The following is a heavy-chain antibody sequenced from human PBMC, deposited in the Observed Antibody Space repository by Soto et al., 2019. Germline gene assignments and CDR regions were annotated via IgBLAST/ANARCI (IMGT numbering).Heavy chain of an antibody. CDR3: VKPPVITASYYYYDMDV. Sequence: GGSLRLSCAASGFTFSTYPMSWVRQAQGQGMEWVSGISGSGISTYYTDSAKGRFTISRDNSKNTVFLQMNSLRDEDTAVYYCVKPPVITASYYYYDMDVWGQGTTVTVSS. D-gene: IGHD4-4*01. CDR2: ISGSGIST. V-gene: IGHV3-23*01. CDR1: GFTFSTYP. J-gene: IGHJ6*02.